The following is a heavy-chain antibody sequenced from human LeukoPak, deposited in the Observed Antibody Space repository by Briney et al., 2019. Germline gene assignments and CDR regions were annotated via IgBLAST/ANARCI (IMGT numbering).Heavy chain of an antibody. CDR2: IKEDGSEK. J-gene: IGHJ6*03. D-gene: IGHD2-15*01. V-gene: IGHV3-7*03. Sequence: GGSLRLSCAASGFTFSSYWMSWVRQAPGKGLEWVANIKEDGSEKYYVDSVKGRFTISRDNSKNTLYLQMNSLRAEDTAVYYCAKNPSIYCSGGSCYSRYYYYYMDVWGKGTTVTVSS. CDR3: AKNPSIYCSGGSCYSRYYYYYMDV. CDR1: GFTFSSYW.